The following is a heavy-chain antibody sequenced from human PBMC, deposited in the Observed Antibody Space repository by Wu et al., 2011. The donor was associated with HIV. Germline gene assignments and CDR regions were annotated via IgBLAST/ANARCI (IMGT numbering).Heavy chain of an antibody. D-gene: IGHD5-12*01. J-gene: IGHJ4*02. CDR3: ARDPPGYPYYFDY. CDR1: GYTFTDYY. Sequence: LVQSGAEVKKPGATVKISCKVSGYTFTDYYMHWVQQAPGQGLEWIGWINTYNDKTNYAQNLQGRVTMTTDTSTSTVYMEVRSLRSDDTAVYYCARDPPGYPYYFDYWGQGTLVTVSS. V-gene: IGHV1-18*04. CDR2: INTYNDKT.